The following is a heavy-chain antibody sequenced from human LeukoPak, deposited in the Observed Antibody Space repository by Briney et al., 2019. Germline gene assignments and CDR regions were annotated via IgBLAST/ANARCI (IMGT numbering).Heavy chain of an antibody. D-gene: IGHD1-7*01. CDR1: GGSISSSSYY. J-gene: IGHJ4*02. CDR2: IYYSGNT. V-gene: IGHV4-39*01. CDR3: ARHRETSLFDY. Sequence: PSETLSLTCTVSGGSISSSSYYWGWIRQPPGKGLEWIGSIYYSGNTYYSPSLKSRVTISVDTSKNQFSLKLSSVTAADTAVYYCARHRETSLFDYWGQGTLVTVSS.